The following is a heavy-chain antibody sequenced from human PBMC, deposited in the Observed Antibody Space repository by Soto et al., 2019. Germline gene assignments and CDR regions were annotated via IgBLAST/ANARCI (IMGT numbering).Heavy chain of an antibody. CDR2: IWYDGSNK. J-gene: IGHJ4*02. CDR1: GFTFSSYG. D-gene: IGHD5-18*01. CDR3: ARDKRGYSYGPLDY. Sequence: GGSLRLSCAASGFTFSSYGMHWVRQAPGKGLEWVAVIWYDGSNKYYADSVKGRFTISRDNSKNTLYLQMNSLRAEDTAVYYCARDKRGYSYGPLDYWGQGTLDTVSS. V-gene: IGHV3-33*01.